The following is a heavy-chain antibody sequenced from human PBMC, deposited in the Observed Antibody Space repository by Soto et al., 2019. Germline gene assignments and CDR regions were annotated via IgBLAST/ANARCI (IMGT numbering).Heavy chain of an antibody. V-gene: IGHV3-48*01. CDR2: ISSSSTI. Sequence: GGSLRLSCAASGFTFSSYGMHWVRQAPGKGLEWVSSISSSSTIYYADSVKGRFTISRDNVQNSLYLQMHSLRAEDTVVYYCARPIGALSTTDFTYWGQGTLVTVSS. CDR1: GFTFSSYG. D-gene: IGHD3-22*01. CDR3: ARPIGALSTTDFTY. J-gene: IGHJ4*02.